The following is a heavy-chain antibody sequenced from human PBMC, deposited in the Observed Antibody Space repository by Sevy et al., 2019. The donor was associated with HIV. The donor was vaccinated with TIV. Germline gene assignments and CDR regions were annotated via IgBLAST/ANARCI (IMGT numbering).Heavy chain of an antibody. CDR2: INPSGGST. J-gene: IGHJ3*02. CDR3: VRDHSSGDAFDI. Sequence: ASVKVSCKASGYTFTSYYMHWVRQAPGQGLEWMGIINPSGGSTSYAQKFQGRVTMTRDTSTSTVYMELSSLRSEDTAVYYCVRDHSSGDAFDIWGQGTMVTVSS. D-gene: IGHD3-22*01. V-gene: IGHV1-46*01. CDR1: GYTFTSYY.